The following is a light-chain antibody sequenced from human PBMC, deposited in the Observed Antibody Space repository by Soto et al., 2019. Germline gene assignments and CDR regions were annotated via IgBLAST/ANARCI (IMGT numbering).Light chain of an antibody. CDR1: QSISSY. V-gene: IGKV1-39*01. J-gene: IGKJ2*01. CDR2: AAS. Sequence: DIQMTQSPSSLSASVGDRVTITCRASQSISSYLNWYQQKPGKAPKLLIYAASSLQSGVPSRFSCSGSGTEFSLTISSLQPEDFAPYYCQQSYSTPYTFGQGTKLEIK. CDR3: QQSYSTPYT.